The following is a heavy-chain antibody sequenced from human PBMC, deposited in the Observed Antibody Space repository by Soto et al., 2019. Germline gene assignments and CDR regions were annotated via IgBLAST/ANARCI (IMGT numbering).Heavy chain of an antibody. D-gene: IGHD4-4*01. CDR3: VDRVDSNSPVY. Sequence: SGPTLVNPTQTLTLTCTFSGFSLSTSGVGVGWIRQPPGKPLEWLALIYWNDDKRYSPSLRSRLAITKDTSKNQVILTMTNVDPVSTATYYCVDRVDSNSPVYWGQGTLVTVPS. CDR1: GFSLSTSGVG. CDR2: IYWNDDK. J-gene: IGHJ4*02. V-gene: IGHV2-5*01.